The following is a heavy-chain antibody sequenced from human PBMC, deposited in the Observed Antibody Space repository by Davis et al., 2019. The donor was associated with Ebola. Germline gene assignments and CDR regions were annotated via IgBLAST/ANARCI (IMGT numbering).Heavy chain of an antibody. D-gene: IGHD1-26*01. V-gene: IGHV4-34*01. CDR2: INHSGST. J-gene: IGHJ4*02. CDR3: ASSRVGATIFFDY. CDR1: GGSFSGYY. Sequence: MPSETLSLTCAVYGGSFSGYYWSWIRQPPGKGLEWIGEINHSGSTNYNPSLKSRVTISVDTSKKQFSLKLSSVTAADTAVYYCASSRVGATIFFDYWGQGTLVTVSS.